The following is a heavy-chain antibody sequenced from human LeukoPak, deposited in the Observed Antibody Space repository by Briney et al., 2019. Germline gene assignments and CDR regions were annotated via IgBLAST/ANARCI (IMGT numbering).Heavy chain of an antibody. CDR3: SLARSEYHYGMDV. V-gene: IGHV6-1*01. Sequence: SQTLSLTCATSGDSVSGISVAWNWIRQSPSRGLEWLGRTYYRSKWYYEYVVSVKSRINISPDTSKNQFSLQLTSVAPEDTAVYYCSLARSEYHYGMDVWGQGTTVTVSS. CDR2: TYYRSKWYY. J-gene: IGHJ6*02. CDR1: GDSVSGISVA.